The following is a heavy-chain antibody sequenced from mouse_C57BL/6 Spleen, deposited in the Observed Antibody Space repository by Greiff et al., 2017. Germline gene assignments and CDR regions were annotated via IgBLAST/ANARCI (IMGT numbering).Heavy chain of an antibody. J-gene: IGHJ2*01. CDR2: IYPGDGDT. CDR1: GYAFSSYW. D-gene: IGHD1-1*01. V-gene: IGHV1-80*01. CDR3: ARNYYGGSYFDY. Sequence: QVQLKESGAELVKPGASVKISCKASGYAFSSYWMNWVKQRPGKGLEWIGQIYPGDGDTNYNGKFKGKATLTADKSSSTAYMQLSSLTSEDSAVYFCARNYYGGSYFDYWGQGTTLTVSS.